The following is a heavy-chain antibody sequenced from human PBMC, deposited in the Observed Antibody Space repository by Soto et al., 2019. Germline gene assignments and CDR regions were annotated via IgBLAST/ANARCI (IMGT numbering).Heavy chain of an antibody. J-gene: IGHJ6*02. Sequence: QVQLQESGPGLVKPSETLSLTCSVSGDSVNSGSYYWTWIRQPPGKGLEWIGYVYYSGSTNYNPSLKSRVSISVDTSKNQFSLKLSSVTAADTAVYYCARDRTGRLLWFGDGGMDVWGQGTTVTVSS. CDR1: GDSVNSGSYY. CDR2: VYYSGST. V-gene: IGHV4-61*01. D-gene: IGHD3-10*01. CDR3: ARDRTGRLLWFGDGGMDV.